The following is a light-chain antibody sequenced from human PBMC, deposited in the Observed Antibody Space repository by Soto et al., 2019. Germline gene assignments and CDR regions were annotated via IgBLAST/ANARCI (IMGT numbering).Light chain of an antibody. V-gene: IGKV3D-15*01. Sequence: EIVMKQSPATLSVSPGETACLSCRASQSAGNFLAWYQQKPGQAPRLLIYYISTRATGIPARFSGSGSGTEFTLTINSLQSEDSAVYYCQQHNQWPITFGQGTRLEIK. J-gene: IGKJ5*01. CDR3: QQHNQWPIT. CDR1: QSAGNF. CDR2: YIS.